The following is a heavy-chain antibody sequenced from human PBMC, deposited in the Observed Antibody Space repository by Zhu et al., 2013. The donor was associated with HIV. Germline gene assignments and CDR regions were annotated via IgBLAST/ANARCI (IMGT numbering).Heavy chain of an antibody. CDR2: IIPIFDTT. J-gene: IGHJ6*02. Sequence: QVQLVQSGAEVKKPGSSVKVSCKASGDTFSNYAISWVRQAPGQGLEWMGGIIPIFDTTNYAEKFQDRVTIIADESTSTAYMELSSLRYEDTAVYYCARAVGDCSGGSCHRRYYYYFGMDVWGQGTTVTVSS. D-gene: IGHD2-15*01. V-gene: IGHV1-69*01. CDR3: ARAVGDCSGGSCHRRYYYYFGMDV. CDR1: GDTFSNYA.